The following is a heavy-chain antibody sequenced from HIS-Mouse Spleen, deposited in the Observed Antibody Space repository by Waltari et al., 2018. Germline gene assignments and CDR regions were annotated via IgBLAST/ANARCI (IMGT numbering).Heavy chain of an antibody. J-gene: IGHJ4*02. CDR3: ARRNYDILTGYSPSYYFDY. CDR1: GGSFSGYY. D-gene: IGHD3-9*01. Sequence: QVQLQQWGAGLLKPSETLSLTCAVYGGSFSGYYWSWIRQPPGKGLEWIGEINHSGSTNYNPSLKSRVTISVDTSKNQFSLKLSSVTAADTAVYYCARRNYDILTGYSPSYYFDYWGQGTLVTVSS. CDR2: INHSGST. V-gene: IGHV4-34*01.